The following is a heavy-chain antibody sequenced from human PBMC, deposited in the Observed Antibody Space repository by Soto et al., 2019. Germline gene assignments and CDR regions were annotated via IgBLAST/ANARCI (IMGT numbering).Heavy chain of an antibody. Sequence: PGGSLRLSCTGSGFTLSDHYIDWVRQAPGKGLEWVGRSRDKAQGYSTTYAASLKGRFTTSRDESKNSAYLQMNSLKSEDTAVYYCARRLLDYGHYFYGMDVWRQGATVTVSS. CDR2: SRDKAQGYST. CDR1: GFTLSDHY. CDR3: ARRLLDYGHYFYGMDV. J-gene: IGHJ6*02. V-gene: IGHV3-72*01. D-gene: IGHD4-17*01.